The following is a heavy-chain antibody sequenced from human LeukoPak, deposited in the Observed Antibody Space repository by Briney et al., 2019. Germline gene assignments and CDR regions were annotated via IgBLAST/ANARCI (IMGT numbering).Heavy chain of an antibody. Sequence: QTLSLTCAISGDSVSSNSAAWNWIRQSPSRGLEWLGRTYYRSKCYNDNAVSVKSRITINPDTSTNQFSLQLNSVTPEDTAVYYCARDQYSAYSSSWYSYFDYWGQGTLVTVSS. CDR2: TYYRSKCYN. V-gene: IGHV6-1*01. J-gene: IGHJ4*02. CDR3: ARDQYSAYSSSWYSYFDY. D-gene: IGHD6-13*01. CDR1: GDSVSSNSAA.